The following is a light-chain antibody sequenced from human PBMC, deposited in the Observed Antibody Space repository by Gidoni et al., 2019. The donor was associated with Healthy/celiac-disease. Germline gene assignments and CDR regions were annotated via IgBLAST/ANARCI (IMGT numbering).Light chain of an antibody. Sequence: QSALTQPASVSGSPGQSITISCTGTSSDVGCYNYVSWYQQHPGKAPNLMIYEVSNRPSGVSNRFSGSKSGNTASLTISGLQAEDEADYYCSSYTSSSTHVVFGGGTKLTVL. CDR3: SSYTSSSTHVV. CDR1: SSDVGCYNY. J-gene: IGLJ2*01. CDR2: EVS. V-gene: IGLV2-14*01.